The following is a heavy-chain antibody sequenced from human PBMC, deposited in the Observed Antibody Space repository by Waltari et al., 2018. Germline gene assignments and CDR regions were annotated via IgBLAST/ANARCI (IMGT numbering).Heavy chain of an antibody. V-gene: IGHV4-31*11. CDR1: GGPISSGGVS. Sequence: QVQLQESGPGLVKPSQTLSLTCAVSGGPISSGGVSWTWLRQRPGTGLEWIGNIYNSGNMFYNPSLRSRVSMSVDTSKNQFSLRLSSVTAADTAVYFCAIDRNTRFDPWGQGTLVTVSS. J-gene: IGHJ5*02. CDR3: AIDRNTRFDP. D-gene: IGHD3-16*02. CDR2: IYNSGNM.